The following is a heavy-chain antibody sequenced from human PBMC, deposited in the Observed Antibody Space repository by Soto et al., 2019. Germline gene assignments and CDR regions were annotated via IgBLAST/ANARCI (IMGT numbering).Heavy chain of an antibody. V-gene: IGHV5-10-1*01. D-gene: IGHD3-10*01. Sequence: GDSLKISCKGSGYSFTSYWISLVRQMPGKGLEWMGRIDPSDSYTNYSPSFQGHVTISADKSISTAYLQWSSLKASDTAMYYCARHASITMVRGVIITVAFDIWGQGTMVTVS. J-gene: IGHJ3*02. CDR1: GYSFTSYW. CDR3: ARHASITMVRGVIITVAFDI. CDR2: IDPSDSYT.